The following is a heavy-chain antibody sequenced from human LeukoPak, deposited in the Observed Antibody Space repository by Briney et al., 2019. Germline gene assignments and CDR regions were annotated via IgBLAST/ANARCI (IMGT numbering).Heavy chain of an antibody. V-gene: IGHV1-2*02. D-gene: IGHD6-19*01. CDR1: GYTFTGYY. Sequence: ASVKVSCKASGYTFTGYYMHWVRQAPGQGLEWMGWINPNSGGTNYAQKFQGRVTMTRGTSISTAYMELSRLRSDDTAVYYCARVEQWLVGPYYFDYWGQGTLVTVSS. CDR2: INPNSGGT. CDR3: ARVEQWLVGPYYFDY. J-gene: IGHJ4*02.